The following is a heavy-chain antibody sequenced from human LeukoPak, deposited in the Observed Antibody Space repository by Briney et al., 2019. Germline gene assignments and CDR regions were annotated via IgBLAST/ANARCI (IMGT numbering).Heavy chain of an antibody. CDR2: IRYDGSIK. CDR3: ARVWYYDSSGYYGYWYFDL. CDR1: GFTFSSYG. D-gene: IGHD3-22*01. Sequence: GGSLRLSCAASGFTFSSYGMHWVRQAPGKGLEWVAFIRYDGSIKYYADSMKARFTISRDNSKNTLYLQMNSLRAEDTAVYYCARVWYYDSSGYYGYWYFDLWGRGTLVTVSS. J-gene: IGHJ2*01. V-gene: IGHV3-30*02.